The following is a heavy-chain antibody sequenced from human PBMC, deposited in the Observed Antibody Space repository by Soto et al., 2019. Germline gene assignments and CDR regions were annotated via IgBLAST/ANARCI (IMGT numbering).Heavy chain of an antibody. J-gene: IGHJ6*02. CDR3: ARDPRGAAPYYYYGMDV. CDR1: GGTFSSYA. D-gene: IGHD6-13*01. Sequence: SVKVSCKASGGTFSSYAISWVRQAPGQGLEWMGGIIPIFGTANYAQKFQGRVTITADESTSTAYMELSSLRSEDTAVYYCARDPRGAAPYYYYGMDVWGQGTKVTVSS. CDR2: IIPIFGTA. V-gene: IGHV1-69*13.